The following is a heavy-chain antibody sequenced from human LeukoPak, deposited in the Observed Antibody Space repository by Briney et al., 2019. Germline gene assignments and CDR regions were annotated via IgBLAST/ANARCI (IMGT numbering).Heavy chain of an antibody. CDR1: GFTFSSYS. CDR2: ISSSSSII. J-gene: IGHJ4*02. D-gene: IGHD5-24*01. CDR3: ARGDGSLDY. V-gene: IGHV3-48*01. Sequence: VGSLRLSCAASGFTFSSYSMNWVRQAPGKGLEWVSYISSSSSIIYYADSVKGRFTISRDNAKNSLYLQMNSLRAEDTAVYYCARGDGSLDYWGQGTLVTVSS.